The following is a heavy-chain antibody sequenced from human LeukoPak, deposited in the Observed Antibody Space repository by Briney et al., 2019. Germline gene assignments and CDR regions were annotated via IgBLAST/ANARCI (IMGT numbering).Heavy chain of an antibody. CDR1: GYTFTGYY. Sequence: RASVKVSCKASGYTFTGYYIQWVRQAPGQGLEWMGWINPNNGGTNYAQKFQGSVTMTRHTSINTAYMEVSRLRSDDTAVYYCARDHCSSGGCYEDYYYGVDVWGQGTTVTVSS. V-gene: IGHV1-2*04. CDR3: ARDHCSSGGCYEDYYYGVDV. D-gene: IGHD2-15*01. CDR2: INPNNGGT. J-gene: IGHJ6*02.